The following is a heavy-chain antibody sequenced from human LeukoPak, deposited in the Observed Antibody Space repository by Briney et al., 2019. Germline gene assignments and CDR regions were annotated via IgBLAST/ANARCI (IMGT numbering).Heavy chain of an antibody. Sequence: GGSLRLSCAASGFTVSSNYMSWVRQAPGKGLEWVSVIYSGGSTYYADSVKGRFTISRDNSKNTLYLQMNSLRAEDTAVYYCERDKERAQGIWGPGTMVTVSS. CDR2: IYSGGST. CDR3: ERDKERAQGI. J-gene: IGHJ3*02. CDR1: GFTVSSNY. V-gene: IGHV3-66*02. D-gene: IGHD5-24*01.